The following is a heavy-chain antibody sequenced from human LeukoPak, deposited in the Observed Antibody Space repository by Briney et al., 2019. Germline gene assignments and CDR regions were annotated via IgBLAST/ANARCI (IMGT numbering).Heavy chain of an antibody. CDR2: IYYSGST. CDR1: GGSISSYY. CDR3: ARQYSSSPLGAFDI. V-gene: IGHV4-59*01. D-gene: IGHD6-6*01. J-gene: IGHJ3*02. Sequence: SETLSLTCSVSGGSISSYYWSWIRQPPGKGLEWIGYIYYSGSTNYNPSLKSRVTISVDTSKNQFSLKLSSVTAADTAVYYCARQYSSSPLGAFDIWGQGTMVTVSS.